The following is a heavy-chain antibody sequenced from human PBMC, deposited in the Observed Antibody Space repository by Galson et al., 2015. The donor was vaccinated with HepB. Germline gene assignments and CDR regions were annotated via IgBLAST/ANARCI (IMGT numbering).Heavy chain of an antibody. Sequence: SLRLSCAASGFRFSDDYMSWIRQAPGKGLEWLSYISSTSTYITYADSVKGRFTISRDNAKNSLYLQMDSLRAEDTAVYYCARNYNGWYSQIDYWGQGILVTVSS. CDR3: ARNYNGWYSQIDY. J-gene: IGHJ4*02. CDR2: ISSTSTYI. D-gene: IGHD6-19*01. V-gene: IGHV3-11*03. CDR1: GFRFSDDY.